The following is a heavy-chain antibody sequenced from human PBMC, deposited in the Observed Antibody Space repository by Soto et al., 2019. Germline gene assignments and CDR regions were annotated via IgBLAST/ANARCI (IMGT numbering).Heavy chain of an antibody. CDR3: GRVPYYYGSRTAFDI. CDR1: GGSFSGYY. J-gene: IGHJ3*02. V-gene: IGHV4-34*01. Sequence: PSETLSLTCAVYGGSFSGYYWSWIRQPPGKGLEWIGEINHSGSTNYNPSLKSRVTISVDTSKDQFSLKLSSVTAADTAVYYCGRVPYYYGSRTAFDIWGQGTMVTVSS. CDR2: INHSGST. D-gene: IGHD3-10*01.